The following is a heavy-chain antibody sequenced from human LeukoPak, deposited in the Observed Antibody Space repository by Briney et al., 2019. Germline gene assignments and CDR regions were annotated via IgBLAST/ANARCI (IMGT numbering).Heavy chain of an antibody. CDR2: VVGHTGHT. Sequence: GASVNVSCRTSGHTFPKNGISWVRQAPGQGLEWMGWVVGHTGHTKYTQKFQGRVIMTTDTSTATTYMELRSLKSDDTAIYCVTVGRLRYVLEDWGQGTLVTVSS. CDR3: TVGRLRYVLED. D-gene: IGHD1-20*01. CDR1: GHTFPKNG. J-gene: IGHJ4*02. V-gene: IGHV1-18*02.